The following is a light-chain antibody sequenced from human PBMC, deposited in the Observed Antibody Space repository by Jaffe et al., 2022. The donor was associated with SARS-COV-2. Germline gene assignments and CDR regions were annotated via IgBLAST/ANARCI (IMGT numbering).Light chain of an antibody. V-gene: IGKV3-20*01. J-gene: IGKJ2*01. CDR3: QQYGSSPFT. Sequence: EIVLTQSPGTLSLSPGERATLSCRASQSVRSTYLAWYQQKPGQAPRLLIYGASSRATGIPDRFSGSGSGADFTLTISRLDPEDFAVYYCQQYGSSPFTFGQGTNLEIK. CDR2: GAS. CDR1: QSVRSTY.